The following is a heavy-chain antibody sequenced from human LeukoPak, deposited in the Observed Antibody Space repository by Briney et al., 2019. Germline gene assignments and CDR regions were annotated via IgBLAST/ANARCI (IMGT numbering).Heavy chain of an antibody. D-gene: IGHD1-20*01. CDR3: ARDGITGSRNYYYYMDV. CDR2: IYHSGST. J-gene: IGHJ6*03. V-gene: IGHV4-38-2*02. Sequence: SETLSLTCTVSGYSISSGYYWGWIRQPPGKGLEWIGSIYHSGSTYYNPSLKGRVTISVDTSKNQFSLKLSSVTAADTAVYYCARDGITGSRNYYYYMDVWGKGTTVTVSS. CDR1: GYSISSGYY.